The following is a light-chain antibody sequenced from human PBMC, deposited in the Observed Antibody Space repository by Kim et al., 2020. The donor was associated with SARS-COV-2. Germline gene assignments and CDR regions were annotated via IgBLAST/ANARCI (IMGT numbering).Light chain of an antibody. V-gene: IGLV3-1*01. CDR2: QDS. Sequence: SYELTQPPSVSVSPGQTANITCSGDKLGDKYACWYQQKPGQSPVLVIYQDSKRPSGIPERFSGSNSGNTATLTISGTQAMDEADYYCQVWDSSTRVFGTGTKVTVL. J-gene: IGLJ1*01. CDR1: KLGDKY. CDR3: QVWDSSTRV.